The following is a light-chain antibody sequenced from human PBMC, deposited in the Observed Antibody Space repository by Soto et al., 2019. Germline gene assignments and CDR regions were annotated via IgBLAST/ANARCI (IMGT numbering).Light chain of an antibody. CDR3: QHHNSYSQT. J-gene: IGKJ1*01. CDR2: GAS. Sequence: DIQMTQSPPTLSASVGDRVTITCRASQSIRHYLAWYQQMPGKAPKLLIYGASTLQSGVPSRFSGSGSGTEFTLTISSLQPDVFGTYFCQHHNSYSQTFGQGTKVEIK. V-gene: IGKV1-5*01. CDR1: QSIRHY.